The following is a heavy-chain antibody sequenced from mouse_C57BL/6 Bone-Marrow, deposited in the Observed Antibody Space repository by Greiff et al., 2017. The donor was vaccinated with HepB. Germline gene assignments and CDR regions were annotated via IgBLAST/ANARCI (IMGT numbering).Heavy chain of an antibody. CDR1: GYTFTSYW. CDR3: ARRETGTGFAY. CDR2: IHPNSGST. V-gene: IGHV1-64*01. D-gene: IGHD4-1*01. J-gene: IGHJ3*01. Sequence: QVQLKQPGAELVKPGASVKLSCKASGYTFTSYWMHWVKQRPGQGLEWIGMIHPNSGSTNYNEKFKSKATLTVDKSSSTAYMQLSSLTSEDSAVYYCARRETGTGFAYWGQGTLVTVSA.